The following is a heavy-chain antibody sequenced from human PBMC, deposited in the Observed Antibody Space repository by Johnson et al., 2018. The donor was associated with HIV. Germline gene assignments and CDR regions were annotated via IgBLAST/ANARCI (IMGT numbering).Heavy chain of an antibody. CDR1: EFTVSSNY. Sequence: VQLVESGGGLIQPGGSLRLSCAASEFTVSSNYMSWVRQAPGKGLEWVSVIYRGGSTYYADSVKGRFTISRDNSKNSLYLQMNRVRVEDTAVYYCASRRGAFDIWGQGTMVTVSS. J-gene: IGHJ3*02. CDR2: IYRGGST. CDR3: ASRRGAFDI. V-gene: IGHV3-66*02.